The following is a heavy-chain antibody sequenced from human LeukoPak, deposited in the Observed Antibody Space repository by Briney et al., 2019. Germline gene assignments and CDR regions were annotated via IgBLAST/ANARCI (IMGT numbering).Heavy chain of an antibody. D-gene: IGHD3-3*01. J-gene: IGHJ6*02. Sequence: SETLSLTCTVSGGSISSGSYYWSWIRQPAGKGLEWIGRIYTSGSTNYNPSLKSRVTISVDTSKNQFSLKLSSVTAEDTAVYYCARLIWSGASAGMDVWGQGTTVTVSS. CDR2: IYTSGST. V-gene: IGHV4-61*02. CDR3: ARLIWSGASAGMDV. CDR1: GGSISSGSYY.